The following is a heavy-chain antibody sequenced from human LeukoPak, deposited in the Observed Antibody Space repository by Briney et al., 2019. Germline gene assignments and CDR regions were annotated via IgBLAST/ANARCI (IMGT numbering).Heavy chain of an antibody. J-gene: IGHJ5*02. D-gene: IGHD2-2*01. CDR1: GYSISSGYH. CDR2: IYHSGKT. V-gene: IGHV4-38-2*02. CDR3: ARDSPNGVVAVDVQEGFDP. Sequence: SETLSLTCAVSGYSISSGYHWGWIRQPPGKGLEWIGSIYHSGKTYYNPSLKSRLTISLGTSKNQFSLKLTSVTAADTAVYYCARDSPNGVVAVDVQEGFDPWGQGTLVTVSS.